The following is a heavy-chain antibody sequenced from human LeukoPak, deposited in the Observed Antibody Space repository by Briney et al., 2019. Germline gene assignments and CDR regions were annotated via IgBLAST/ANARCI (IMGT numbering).Heavy chain of an antibody. CDR3: ARGTTYVDY. CDR2: IYPSGIT. D-gene: IGHD1-14*01. J-gene: IGHJ4*02. V-gene: IGHV4-4*07. CDR1: GGSISSYY. Sequence: PSETLSLTCTVSGGSISSYYWSWIRQPAGKGLEWIGRIYPSGITNYNPSLKSRVTISLDTSKNQFSLQLSSVTAADTAVYYCARGTTYVDYWGQGTLVTVSS.